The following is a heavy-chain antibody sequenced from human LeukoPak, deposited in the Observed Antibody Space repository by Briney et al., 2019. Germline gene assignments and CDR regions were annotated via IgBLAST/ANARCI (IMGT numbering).Heavy chain of an antibody. D-gene: IGHD4-17*01. CDR1: GFTFSSYA. Sequence: PGGSLRLSCAASGFTFSSYAMHWVRQAPGKGLEWVAVISYDGSNKYYADSVKGRFTISRDNSKNTLYLQMNSLRAEDTAVYHCARDWTTVTTLDYWGQGTLVTVSS. CDR2: ISYDGSNK. CDR3: ARDWTTVTTLDY. V-gene: IGHV3-30*04. J-gene: IGHJ4*02.